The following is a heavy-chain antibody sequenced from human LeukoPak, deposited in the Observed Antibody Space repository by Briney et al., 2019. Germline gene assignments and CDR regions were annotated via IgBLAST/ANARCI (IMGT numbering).Heavy chain of an antibody. CDR2: INPNSGGT. CDR1: GYTFTGYY. V-gene: IGHV1-2*02. D-gene: IGHD1-1*01. J-gene: IGHJ4*02. Sequence: ASVKVSCKASGYTFTGYYMHWVRQAPGQGLEWMGWINPNSGGTNYAQKSQGRVTMTRDTSISTAYMELSRLRSDDTAVYYCASNPPLPDNWNDEVLGYWGQGTLVTVSS. CDR3: ASNPPLPDNWNDEVLGY.